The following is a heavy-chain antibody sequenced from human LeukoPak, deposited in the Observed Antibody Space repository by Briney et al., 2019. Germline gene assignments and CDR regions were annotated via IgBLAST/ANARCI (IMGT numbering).Heavy chain of an antibody. CDR2: IYTSGST. J-gene: IGHJ3*02. D-gene: IGHD4-23*01. CDR3: ARDISGGNFFDAFDI. V-gene: IGHV4-4*07. Sequence: PSETLSLTCTVSGGSISSYYWSWIRQPAGKGPEWIGRIYTSGSTNYNPSLKSRVTMSVDTSKNQFSLKLSSVTAADTAVYYCARDISGGNFFDAFDIWGQGTMVTVSS. CDR1: GGSISSYY.